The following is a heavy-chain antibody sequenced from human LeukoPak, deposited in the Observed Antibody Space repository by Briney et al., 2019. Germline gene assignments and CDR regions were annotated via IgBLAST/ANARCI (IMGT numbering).Heavy chain of an antibody. J-gene: IGHJ4*02. Sequence: GGSLRLSCAASGFNFDHYTMHWVRQAPGKGLEWVSLFSWNGINTHYADSVKGRFTISRDNNKDSLYLQMSGLTTEDTALYYCARDNFGAIDYWGQGTLVTVSS. CDR2: FSWNGINT. CDR1: GFNFDHYT. V-gene: IGHV3-43*01. D-gene: IGHD3-16*01. CDR3: ARDNFGAIDY.